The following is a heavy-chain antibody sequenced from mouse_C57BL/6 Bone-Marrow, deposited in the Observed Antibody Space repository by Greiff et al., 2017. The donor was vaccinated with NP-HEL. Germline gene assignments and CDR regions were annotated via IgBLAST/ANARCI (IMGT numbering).Heavy chain of an antibody. J-gene: IGHJ4*01. Sequence: VKLVESDAELVKPGASVKISCKVSGYTFTDHTIHWMKQRPEQGLEWIGYIYPRDGSTKYNEKFKGKATLTADKSSSTAYMQLNSLTSEDSAVYFCARSHVYYGSSYAMDYWGQGTSVTVSS. D-gene: IGHD1-1*01. CDR3: ARSHVYYGSSYAMDY. V-gene: IGHV1-78*01. CDR1: GYTFTDHT. CDR2: IYPRDGST.